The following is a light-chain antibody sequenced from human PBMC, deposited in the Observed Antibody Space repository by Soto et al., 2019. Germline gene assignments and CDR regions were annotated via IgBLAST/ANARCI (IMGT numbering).Light chain of an antibody. J-gene: IGKJ2*01. CDR1: QTISTY. CDR3: QQSHGIPYT. V-gene: IGKV1-39*01. CDR2: AAS. Sequence: DIQMTQSPSSLSAAVGDRVTITCRASQTISTYLNWYQQKPGKAPKLLIYAASSLQSGVPSRFTGSGSGTDFTLTISSLQPADFATYYCQQSHGIPYTFGQGTQLEIK.